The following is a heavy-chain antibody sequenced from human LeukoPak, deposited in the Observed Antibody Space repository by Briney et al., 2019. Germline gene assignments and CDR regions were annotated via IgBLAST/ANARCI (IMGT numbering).Heavy chain of an antibody. CDR1: DGSIRSYY. V-gene: IGHV4-59*01. Sequence: SETLSLTCTVSDGSIRSYYWNWIRQPPGKGLEWIGHIFDSGSTNYNPSLKSRVTISVDTSKNQFSLKLSSVTAADTAVYYCAREFSWSGFFEYWGQGTLVTVSS. CDR2: IFDSGST. CDR3: AREFSWSGFFEY. J-gene: IGHJ4*02. D-gene: IGHD3-3*01.